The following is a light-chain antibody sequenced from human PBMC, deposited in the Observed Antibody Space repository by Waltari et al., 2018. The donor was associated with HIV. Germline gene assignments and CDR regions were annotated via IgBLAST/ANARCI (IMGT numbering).Light chain of an antibody. CDR3: VLYMGSGIWV. Sequence: QAVVTQEPSFSVSPGGTVTLTCGLSSGSVSTSYYPSWYQQTPGQAPRTLNYSTNRRSAGVPDRFSGSILGKQAALTITGAQADDESDYYCVLYMGSGIWVFGGGTKVTVL. J-gene: IGLJ3*02. CDR1: SGSVSTSYY. V-gene: IGLV8-61*01. CDR2: STN.